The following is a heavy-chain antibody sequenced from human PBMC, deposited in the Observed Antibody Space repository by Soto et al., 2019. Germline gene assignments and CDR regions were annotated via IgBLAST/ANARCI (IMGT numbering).Heavy chain of an antibody. CDR2: ISYDGSNK. J-gene: IGHJ6*02. D-gene: IGHD2-2*01. CDR1: GFTFSSYG. CDR3: AKCSSTSNYYYGMDV. V-gene: IGHV3-30*18. Sequence: QVQLVESGGGVVQPGRSLRLSCAASGFTFSSYGMHWVRQAPGKGLEWVAVISYDGSNKYYADSVKGRFTISRDNSKNTLYLQMNSLRAEDTAVYYCAKCSSTSNYYYGMDVWGQGTTVTVSS.